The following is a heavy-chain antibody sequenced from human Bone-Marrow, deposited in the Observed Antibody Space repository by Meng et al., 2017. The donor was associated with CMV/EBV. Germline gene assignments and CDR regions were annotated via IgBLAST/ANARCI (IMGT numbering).Heavy chain of an antibody. J-gene: IGHJ3*02. V-gene: IGHV4-38-2*02. CDR2: IYYSGST. Sequence: SETLSLTCTVSGYSISTGYFWGWIRQPPGKGLEWIGSIYYSGSTYYNPSLKSRVTISVDTSKNQFSLKVSSVTAADTAVYYCARDLTGYDDYSCYHDAFDIWGQGTMVTVSS. D-gene: IGHD3-22*01. CDR1: GYSISTGYF. CDR3: ARDLTGYDDYSCYHDAFDI.